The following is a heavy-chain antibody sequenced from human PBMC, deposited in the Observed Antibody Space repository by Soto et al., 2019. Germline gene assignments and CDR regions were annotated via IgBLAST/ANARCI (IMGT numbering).Heavy chain of an antibody. J-gene: IGHJ4*02. CDR1: GGSFSGYY. CDR2: INHSGST. V-gene: IGHV4-34*01. CDR3: ARGRDSSSWYYFDY. D-gene: IGHD6-13*01. Sequence: QVQLQQWGAGLLKPSETLSLTCAVYGGSFSGYYWSWIRQPPGKGLEWIGEINHSGSTNYNPSLKSRVTXSVSTXXNQFSLKLSSVTAADTAVYYCARGRDSSSWYYFDYWGQGTLVTVSS.